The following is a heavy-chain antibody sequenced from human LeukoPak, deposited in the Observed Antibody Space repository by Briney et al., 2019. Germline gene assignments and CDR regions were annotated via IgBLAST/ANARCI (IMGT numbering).Heavy chain of an antibody. J-gene: IGHJ3*02. Sequence: PSETLSLTCAVYGGSFSGYYWTWIRQPPGKGLEWIGEIYHSGSTNYNPSLKSRVIISVDTSKNQFSLKVSSVTAADMAVYYCARAITMIVPADAFDIWGQGTMVTVSS. D-gene: IGHD3-22*01. V-gene: IGHV4-34*01. CDR3: ARAITMIVPADAFDI. CDR2: IYHSGST. CDR1: GGSFSGYY.